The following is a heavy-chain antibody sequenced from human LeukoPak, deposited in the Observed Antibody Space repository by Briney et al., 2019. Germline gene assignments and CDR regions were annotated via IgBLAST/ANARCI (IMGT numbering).Heavy chain of an antibody. D-gene: IGHD4-17*01. CDR3: ARWLQHYEVYMDV. CDR1: GGSISSYY. Sequence: SETLSLTCTVSGGSISSYYWSWIRQPPGKGLEWIGYIYYSGSTNYNPSLKSRVTISVDTSKNRFSLKLSSVTAADTAVYYCARWLQHYEVYMDVWGKGTTVTVSS. CDR2: IYYSGST. V-gene: IGHV4-59*01. J-gene: IGHJ6*03.